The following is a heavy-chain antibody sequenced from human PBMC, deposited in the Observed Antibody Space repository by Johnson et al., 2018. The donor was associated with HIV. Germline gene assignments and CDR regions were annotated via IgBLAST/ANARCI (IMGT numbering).Heavy chain of an antibody. CDR1: GFSFGSYG. J-gene: IGHJ3*02. D-gene: IGHD1-26*01. CDR3: ATFGGGSFHAFDI. Sequence: QVQLVESGGGVVQPGRSLRVSCAASGFSFGSYGMHWVRQSPGKGLERVAIISYDLSTVVYGDSVKVRFSISRDNSNNTLFLQMNRLKAEDTAVYYCATFGGGSFHAFDIWGQGTMVTVSS. CDR2: ISYDLSTV. V-gene: IGHV3-30*03.